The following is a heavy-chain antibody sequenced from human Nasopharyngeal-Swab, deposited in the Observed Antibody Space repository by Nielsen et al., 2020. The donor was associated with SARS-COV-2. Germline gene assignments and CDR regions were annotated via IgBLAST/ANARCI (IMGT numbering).Heavy chain of an antibody. V-gene: IGHV3-49*01. CDR2: IRSKTYGGAP. CDR1: GFTFGDYA. Sequence: GESLKIPCTTSGFTFGDYAMSWFRQAPGKGLEWVGFIRSKTYGGAPEYAASVKGRFTISRDGAESIAYLQMNSLETEDTGVYYCARSVGSFYGQGAFDIWGQGTMVTVSS. D-gene: IGHD1-26*01. CDR3: ARSVGSFYGQGAFDI. J-gene: IGHJ3*02.